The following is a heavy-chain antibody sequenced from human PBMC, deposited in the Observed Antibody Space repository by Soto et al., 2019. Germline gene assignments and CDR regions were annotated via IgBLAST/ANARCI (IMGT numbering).Heavy chain of an antibody. CDR3: ARPLIENTVDL. CDR2: VHPSRGTA. V-gene: IGHV1-46*01. CDR1: GYTFINYF. Sequence: QAQLLQSGAEMKKPGASVKVSCKASGYTFINYFIHWVRQAPGQGLEWIGIVHPSRGTADYAQKSRGRSPLTTDMPPRKVNMDLSNLRSEDRAVYYCARPLIENTVDLWAQGTTVIVPS. J-gene: IGHJ3*01. D-gene: IGHD2-21*01.